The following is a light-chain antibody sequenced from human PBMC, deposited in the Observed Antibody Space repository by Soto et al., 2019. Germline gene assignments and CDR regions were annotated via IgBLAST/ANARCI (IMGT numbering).Light chain of an antibody. J-gene: IGLJ1*01. Sequence: QSVLAQRASGTESPGQSTPIPCTGTSNDFGGYNYVSWYQQFPGKAPKLIIYDVTNRPSGVSFRFSGSKSGNTASLTISGLQAEDEAGYHCSSYSSTSTRRLFGAGTKVTVL. V-gene: IGLV2-14*03. CDR1: SNDFGGYNY. CDR3: SSYSSTSTRRL. CDR2: DVT.